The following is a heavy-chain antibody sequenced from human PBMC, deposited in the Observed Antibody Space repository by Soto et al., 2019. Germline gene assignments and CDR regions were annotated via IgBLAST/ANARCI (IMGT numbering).Heavy chain of an antibody. CDR1: GYSFTSYW. Sequence: GESLKISCKGSGYSFTSYWIGWVRQMPGKGLEWMGIIYPGDSDTRYNPSFQGHVTFSADKSISTAYLHLNSLKASDTAMYYCARLRDYAAGMDVWGQGTTVTVSS. D-gene: IGHD3-16*01. J-gene: IGHJ6*02. CDR3: ARLRDYAAGMDV. CDR2: IYPGDSDT. V-gene: IGHV5-51*01.